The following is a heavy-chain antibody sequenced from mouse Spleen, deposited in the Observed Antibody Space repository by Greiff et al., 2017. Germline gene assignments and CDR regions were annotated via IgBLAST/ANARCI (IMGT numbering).Heavy chain of an antibody. Sequence: EVKVEESGGGLVKLGGSLKLSCAASGFTFSSYAMSWVRQTPEKRLEWVATISSGGGNTYYPDSVKGRFTISRDNAKNTLYLQMSSLKSEDTAMYYCARRWGNYDYFDYWGQGTTLTVSS. CDR2: ISSGGGNT. CDR3: ARRWGNYDYFDY. V-gene: IGHV5-9*04. J-gene: IGHJ2*01. D-gene: IGHD2-1*01. CDR1: GFTFSSYA.